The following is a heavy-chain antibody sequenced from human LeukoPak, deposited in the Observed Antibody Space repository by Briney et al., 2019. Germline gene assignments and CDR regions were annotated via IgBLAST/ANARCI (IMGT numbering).Heavy chain of an antibody. D-gene: IGHD6-13*01. CDR2: INNDGSTT. V-gene: IGHV3-74*01. CDR3: ARGYSSSWYNWLDP. Sequence: GGSLRLSCAASGFTFNSYWMHWVRQAPGKGLVWVSQINNDGSTTRYADSVKGRFTISRDNAENTLYPQMNSLRAEDAAVYYCARGYSSSWYNWLDPWGQGTLVTVSS. CDR1: GFTFNSYW. J-gene: IGHJ5*02.